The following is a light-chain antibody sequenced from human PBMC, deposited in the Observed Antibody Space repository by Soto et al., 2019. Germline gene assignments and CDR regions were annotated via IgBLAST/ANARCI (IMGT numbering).Light chain of an antibody. CDR1: QTVKNNY. CDR2: EAT. CDR3: QQCSSYPLT. J-gene: IGKJ4*01. Sequence: ELTQSPGTLSLSPGERATLSCRASQTVKNNYNAWYQQKPRQAPRLLIYEATSRATGIPDRFSGGGSGTDFTLTISRLEPEDFAVYYCQQCSSYPLTFGGGTKVDIK. V-gene: IGKV3-20*01.